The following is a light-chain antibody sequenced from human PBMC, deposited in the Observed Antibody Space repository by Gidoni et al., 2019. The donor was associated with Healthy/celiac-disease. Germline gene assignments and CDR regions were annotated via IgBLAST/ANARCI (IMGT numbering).Light chain of an antibody. CDR2: AAS. CDR1: QSISSY. J-gene: IGKJ1*01. Sequence: DIQMTQSPSSLSASVGDRVTITCRASQSISSYLNWYQQKPGKAPKLLIYAASSLQSGVPSRFSGSGSGTDFTLTISSLQPEDFANYYCQQSYSTLWTFGKGTKVEIK. V-gene: IGKV1-39*01. CDR3: QQSYSTLWT.